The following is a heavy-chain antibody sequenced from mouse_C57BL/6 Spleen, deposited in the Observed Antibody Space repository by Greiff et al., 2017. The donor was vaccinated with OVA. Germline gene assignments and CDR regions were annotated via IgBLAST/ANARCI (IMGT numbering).Heavy chain of an antibody. Sequence: QVQLKQSGAELVKPGASVKISCKASGYAFSSYWMNWVKQRPGKGLEWIGQIYPGDGDTNYNGKFKGKATLTADKSSSTAYMQLSSLTSEDSAVYFCARGNDYYGSSNFDYWGQGTTLTVSS. CDR1: GYAFSSYW. V-gene: IGHV1-80*01. J-gene: IGHJ2*01. D-gene: IGHD1-1*01. CDR3: ARGNDYYGSSNFDY. CDR2: IYPGDGDT.